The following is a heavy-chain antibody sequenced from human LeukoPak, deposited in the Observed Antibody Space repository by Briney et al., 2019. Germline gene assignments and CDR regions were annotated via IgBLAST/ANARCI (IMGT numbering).Heavy chain of an antibody. Sequence: GGSLRLSCTASEFTFSSYWMSWVRQAPGKGLEWVANIKQDGSEKDYVDSVKGRFTISRDNAKNSLYLQMNSLRAEDTAVYYCARYCDGDCYGMDVWGQGTTVTVSS. CDR2: IKQDGSEK. J-gene: IGHJ6*02. V-gene: IGHV3-7*01. CDR1: EFTFSSYW. CDR3: ARYCDGDCYGMDV. D-gene: IGHD2-21*02.